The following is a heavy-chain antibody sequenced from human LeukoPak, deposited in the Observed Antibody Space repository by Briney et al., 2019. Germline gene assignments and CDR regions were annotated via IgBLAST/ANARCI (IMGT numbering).Heavy chain of an antibody. V-gene: IGHV4-31*03. Sequence: PSETLSLTCTVSGGSISSGGYYWSWIRQHPGKGLEWIGYIYYSGSTYYNPSLKSRVTISVDTSKNQFSLQLSSVTAADTAVYYGARPGLLNDAFDIWGQGTMVTVSS. D-gene: IGHD2-21*02. J-gene: IGHJ3*02. CDR3: ARPGLLNDAFDI. CDR1: GGSISSGGYY. CDR2: IYYSGST.